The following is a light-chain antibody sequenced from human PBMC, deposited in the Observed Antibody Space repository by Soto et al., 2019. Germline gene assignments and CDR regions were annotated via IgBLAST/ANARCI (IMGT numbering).Light chain of an antibody. V-gene: IGLV1-47*02. Sequence: QSVLTQPPSASRTPVQRVTISCSGSSSNIGSNYVYWYQQLPGTDPKLLIYSNNQRPSGVPDRFSGSKSGTSASLAISGLRSEDEADYYCAAWDDSLSGLYVFGTGTKLTVL. CDR3: AAWDDSLSGLYV. J-gene: IGLJ1*01. CDR1: SSNIGSNY. CDR2: SNN.